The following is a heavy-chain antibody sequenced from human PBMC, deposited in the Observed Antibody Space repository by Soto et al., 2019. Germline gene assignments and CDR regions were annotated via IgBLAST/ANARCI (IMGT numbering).Heavy chain of an antibody. CDR3: AREDILGTRSFDY. V-gene: IGHV3-48*02. J-gene: IGHJ4*02. D-gene: IGHD1-26*01. CDR1: GFIFSKYS. Sequence: EVQLVESGGGLAQPGGSLRLSCGASGFIFSKYSMNWVRQAPGKGLEWLSYISSNSVTIYYADSVRGRFTIFRDNAKNSLYLQMNSLRDEATAVYYCAREDILGTRSFDYWGQGALVTVSS. CDR2: ISSNSVTI.